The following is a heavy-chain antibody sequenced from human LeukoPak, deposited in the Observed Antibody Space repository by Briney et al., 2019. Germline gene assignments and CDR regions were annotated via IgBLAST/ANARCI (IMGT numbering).Heavy chain of an antibody. J-gene: IGHJ5*02. CDR3: AKSASSDWDWFDP. CDR1: GFTFMSYA. V-gene: IGHV3-23*01. D-gene: IGHD6-25*01. Sequence: GGSLRLSCAASGFTFMSYAMNWVRQAPGKGLEWVSTIGGSGDRTHYADSVKGRFAISRDNSKNTMSLQMNSLTAEDTAVYYCAKSASSDWDWFDPWGQGTLVTVSS. CDR2: IGGSGDRT.